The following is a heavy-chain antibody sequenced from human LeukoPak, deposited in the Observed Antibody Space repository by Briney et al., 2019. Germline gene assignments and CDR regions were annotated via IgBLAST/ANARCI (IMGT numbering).Heavy chain of an antibody. CDR3: ARDPSWCSSTSCHSYYYYYGMDV. V-gene: IGHV1-2*02. CDR2: INPNSGGT. J-gene: IGHJ6*02. CDR1: GYTFTGYY. D-gene: IGHD2-2*01. Sequence: ASVKVSCKASGYTFTGYYMHWVRQAPGQGLEWMGWINPNSGGTNYAQKFQGRVTMTRDTSISTAYVELSRLRSDDTAVYYCARDPSWCSSTSCHSYYYYYGMDVWGQGTTVTVSS.